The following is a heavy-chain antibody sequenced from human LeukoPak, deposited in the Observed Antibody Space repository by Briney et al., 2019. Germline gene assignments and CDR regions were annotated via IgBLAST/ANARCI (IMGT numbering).Heavy chain of an antibody. D-gene: IGHD6-19*01. J-gene: IGHJ2*01. Sequence: KPGGSLRLSCAASGFTFSSYSMNWVRQAPGKGPEWVSSISIGGNYIYYADSVKGRFTIARDNAQNSLYLQMNSLRAEETAVYYCARAGILVAGTDWYFDLWGRGTLVTVSS. CDR2: ISIGGNYI. CDR3: ARAGILVAGTDWYFDL. V-gene: IGHV3-21*01. CDR1: GFTFSSYS.